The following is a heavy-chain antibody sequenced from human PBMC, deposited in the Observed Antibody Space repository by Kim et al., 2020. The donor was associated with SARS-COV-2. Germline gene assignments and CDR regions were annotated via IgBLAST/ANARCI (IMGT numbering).Heavy chain of an antibody. D-gene: IGHD6-13*01. CDR3: ARGLDLRGTAGGINDY. CDR1: GYTFTSFA. J-gene: IGHJ4*02. Sequence: ASVKVSCKASGYTFTSFALHWVRQAPGQSLEWMAWINGGNGNTRFSQRFQGRITITGDTSASTAYMELSSLRSEDTAVYYCARGLDLRGTAGGINDYWGQGTLVTVSS. V-gene: IGHV1-3*01. CDR2: INGGNGNT.